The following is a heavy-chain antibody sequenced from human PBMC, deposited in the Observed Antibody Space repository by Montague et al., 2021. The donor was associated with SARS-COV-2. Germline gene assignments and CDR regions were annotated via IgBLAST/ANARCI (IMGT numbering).Heavy chain of an antibody. V-gene: IGHV3-48*03. D-gene: IGHD1-1*01. Sequence: SLRLSCAASGFTLSYYEMNWVRQAPGKGLEWVSYISGSAGTIYYADSVRGRFTISRDNAKNSLYLQMNSLRAEDTAVYYCARAKNDYTWNDWYFYGMDVWGQGTTVTASS. CDR3: ARAKNDYTWNDWYFYGMDV. J-gene: IGHJ6*02. CDR2: ISGSAGTI. CDR1: GFTLSYYE.